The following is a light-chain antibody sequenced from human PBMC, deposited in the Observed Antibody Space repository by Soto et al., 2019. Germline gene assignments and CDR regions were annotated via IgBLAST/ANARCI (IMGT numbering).Light chain of an antibody. CDR3: QKYNRTPLT. Sequence: DIQMTQSPSSLSASVGDRVTLTCRASQGISNYLAWYQQKPGKVPKLLIYAASTLHSGVPSRFSGSGSGTDFTLTISSLQPEDVATYYCQKYNRTPLTFGPGTKVDIK. J-gene: IGKJ3*01. V-gene: IGKV1-27*01. CDR2: AAS. CDR1: QGISNY.